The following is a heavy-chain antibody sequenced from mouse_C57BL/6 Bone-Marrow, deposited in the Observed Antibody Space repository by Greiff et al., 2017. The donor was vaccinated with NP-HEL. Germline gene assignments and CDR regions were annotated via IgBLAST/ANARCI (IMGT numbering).Heavy chain of an antibody. V-gene: IGHV1-69*01. D-gene: IGHD2-4*01. J-gene: IGHJ4*01. CDR3: ARMAYYDYDDHY. CDR1: GYTFTSYW. CDR2: IDPSDSYT. Sequence: QVQLQQSGAELVMPGASVKLSCKASGYTFTSYWMHWVKQRPGQGLEWIGEIDPSDSYTNYNQKFKGKSTLTVDKSSSTAYMQLSSLTSEDSAVYYCARMAYYDYDDHYWGQGTSVTVSS.